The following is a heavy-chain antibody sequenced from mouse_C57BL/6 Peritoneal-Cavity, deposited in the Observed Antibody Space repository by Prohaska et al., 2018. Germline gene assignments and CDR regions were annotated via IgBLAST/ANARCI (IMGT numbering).Heavy chain of an antibody. J-gene: IGHJ4*01. CDR2: ISNGDGRT. V-gene: IGHV5-12*01. Sequence: EVKLVESGGGLVQPGGSLKLSCAASGFTFSDYYMYWFRQTPEQRLEWFAYISNGDGRTYYPDTVKGRFTISSDNAKNTLYLQMSRLKSEDTAMYYCARRYRDAMDYWGQGTSVTVSS. CDR3: ARRYRDAMDY. CDR1: GFTFSDYY. D-gene: IGHD1-1*01.